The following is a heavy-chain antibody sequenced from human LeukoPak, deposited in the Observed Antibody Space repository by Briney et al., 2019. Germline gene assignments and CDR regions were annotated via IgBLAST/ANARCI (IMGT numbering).Heavy chain of an antibody. CDR1: GFTFSNYW. CDR2: IKYDGSAT. J-gene: IGHJ4*02. Sequence: GGSLRLSCAASGFTFSNYWMSWLRQAPGKGLEWVAHIKYDGSATHYVDSVKGRFTNSRDNSKNTLYLQMNSLRAEDTAVYYCAKTMGAIDHDCWGQGTLVTVSS. D-gene: IGHD1-26*01. V-gene: IGHV3-7*03. CDR3: AKTMGAIDHDC.